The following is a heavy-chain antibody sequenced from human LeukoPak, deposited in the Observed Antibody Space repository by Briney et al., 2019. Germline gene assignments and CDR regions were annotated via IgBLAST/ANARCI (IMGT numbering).Heavy chain of an antibody. V-gene: IGHV4-39*07. CDR3: AREDVVRGVIMYDY. CDR2: IYYVGST. CDR1: GGSISSSGYY. Sequence: SETLSLTCTVSGGSISSSGYYWGWIRQPPGKGLEWIGNIYYVGSTYYNPSLNSRVTISVDTSKNQFSLKLSSVTAADTAVYYCAREDVVRGVIMYDYWGQGTLVTVSS. J-gene: IGHJ4*02. D-gene: IGHD3-10*01.